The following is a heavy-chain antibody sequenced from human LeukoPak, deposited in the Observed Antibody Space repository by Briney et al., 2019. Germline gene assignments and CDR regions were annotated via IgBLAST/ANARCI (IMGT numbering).Heavy chain of an antibody. CDR1: GYSFTSYW. V-gene: IGHV5-51*01. CDR2: IYLGDSDT. J-gene: IGHJ4*02. D-gene: IGHD6-6*01. Sequence: GESLNISCKGSGYSFTSYWIGWVRQMPGKGLEWMGIIYLGDSDTRYSPSFQGQVTISADKSNSTAYLQWSSLKASDTAMYYCARHTRYSSSSRVFDNWGQGTLVTVSS. CDR3: ARHTRYSSSSRVFDN.